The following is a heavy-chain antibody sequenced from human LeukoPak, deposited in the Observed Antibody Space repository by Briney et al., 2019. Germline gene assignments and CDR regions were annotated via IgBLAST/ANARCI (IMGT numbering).Heavy chain of an antibody. D-gene: IGHD1-20*01. CDR3: ARITGSTPYYFDY. J-gene: IGHJ4*02. CDR2: INHSGST. V-gene: IGHV4-34*01. CDR1: GGSFSGYY. Sequence: SETLSLTCAVYGGSFSGYYWSWIRQPPGKGLEWIGEINHSGSTNYNPSLKSRVTMSADTSKNQFSLKLSSVTAVDTAVYYCARITGSTPYYFDYWGQGTLVTVSS.